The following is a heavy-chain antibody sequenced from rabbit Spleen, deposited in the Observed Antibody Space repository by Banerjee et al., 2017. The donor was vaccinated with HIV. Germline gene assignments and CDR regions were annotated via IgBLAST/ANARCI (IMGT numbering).Heavy chain of an antibody. CDR3: ARDSGSSFSSYGMDL. J-gene: IGHJ6*01. CDR1: GFTLSSSYW. V-gene: IGHV1S40*01. Sequence: QSLEESGGDLVKPEGSLTLTCTASGFTLSSSYWMCWVRQAPGKGLELIACIYAGSSGSTYYASWAKGRFTISKTSSTTVTLQMTSLTAADTATYFCARDSGSSFSSYGMDLWGQGTLVTVS. D-gene: IGHD8-1*01. CDR2: IYAGSSGST.